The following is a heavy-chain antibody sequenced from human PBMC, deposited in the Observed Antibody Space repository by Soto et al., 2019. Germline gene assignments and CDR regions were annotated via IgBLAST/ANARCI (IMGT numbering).Heavy chain of an antibody. V-gene: IGHV3-30-3*01. CDR3: AREEIWSGYL. CDR1: GFTFSSYA. J-gene: IGHJ4*02. CDR2: ISYDGSNK. Sequence: PGGSLRLSCAASGFTFSSYAMHWVRQAPGKGLEWVAVISYDGSNKYYADSVKGRFTISRDNSKNTLYLQMNSLRAEDTAVYYCAREEIWSGYLWGQGTLVTVSS. D-gene: IGHD3-3*01.